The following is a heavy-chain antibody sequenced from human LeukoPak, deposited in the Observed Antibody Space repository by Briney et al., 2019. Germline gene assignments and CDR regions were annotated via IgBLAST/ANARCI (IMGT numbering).Heavy chain of an antibody. Sequence: SETLSLTCTVSGGSISSSSYYWGWIRQPPGKGLEWIGNINYSGGTYYNPSLKSRVTISVDTSKKQFSLKLTSATAADTAVYYCARHDRAGYYMDVWGKGTTVTVSS. J-gene: IGHJ6*03. CDR2: INYSGGT. CDR1: GGSISSSSYY. D-gene: IGHD3-22*01. CDR3: ARHDRAGYYMDV. V-gene: IGHV4-39*01.